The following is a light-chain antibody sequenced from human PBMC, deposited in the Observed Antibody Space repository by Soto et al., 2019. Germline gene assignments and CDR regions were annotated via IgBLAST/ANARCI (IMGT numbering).Light chain of an antibody. CDR3: SSYTSSSPYV. CDR1: SSDVGDYNY. Sequence: QSVLTQPASVSGSPGQSSTISCTGTSSDVGDYNYVSWYQQHPGKAPKLMIYEVSFRPSGVSDRFSGAKSGNTASLTISGRQAEDEADYYCSSYTSSSPYVFGTGTKLTVL. J-gene: IGLJ1*01. V-gene: IGLV2-14*01. CDR2: EVS.